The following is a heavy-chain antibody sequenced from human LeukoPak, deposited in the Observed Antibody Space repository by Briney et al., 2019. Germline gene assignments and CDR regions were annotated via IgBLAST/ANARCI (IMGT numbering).Heavy chain of an antibody. CDR3: ARAGRVSDY. V-gene: IGHV1-46*01. CDR2: VNPSGATT. D-gene: IGHD1-26*01. J-gene: IGHJ4*02. Sequence: ASVKVSCKASGYTFSDYYVHWVRQAPGQGLEWMGMVNPSGATTGYVQRFQGRLTVTRDTSTNTVYMELTSLRSEDTAVYYCARAGRVSDYWGQGTLVTVSS. CDR1: GYTFSDYY.